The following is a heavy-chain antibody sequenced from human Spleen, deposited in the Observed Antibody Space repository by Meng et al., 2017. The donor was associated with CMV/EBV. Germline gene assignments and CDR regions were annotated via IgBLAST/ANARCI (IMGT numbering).Heavy chain of an antibody. Sequence: SETLSLTCTVSGGSVISGGYYWSWIRQPPGKGLEWIGKINHSGSTNYNPSLKSRLTISVDTSKNQFSLKLSSVTAADTAVYFCARGRFRHTYWGQGTLVTVSS. CDR1: GGSVISGGYY. CDR3: ARGRFRHTY. D-gene: IGHD3-3*01. J-gene: IGHJ4*02. V-gene: IGHV4-34*01. CDR2: INHSGST.